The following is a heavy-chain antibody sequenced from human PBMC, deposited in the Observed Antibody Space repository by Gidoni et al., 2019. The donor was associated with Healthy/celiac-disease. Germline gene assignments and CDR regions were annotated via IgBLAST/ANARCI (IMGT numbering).Heavy chain of an antibody. D-gene: IGHD3-3*01. CDR3: ARDMLLYDFWSGVEYYYGMDV. V-gene: IGHV3-33*01. CDR1: GFTFSSYG. J-gene: IGHJ6*02. Sequence: QVQLVESGGGVVQPGRSLRLSCAASGFTFSSYGMHWVRQAPGKGLEWVAVIWYDGSNKYYADSVKGRFTISRDNSKNTLYLQMNSLRAEDTAVYYCARDMLLYDFWSGVEYYYGMDVWGQGTTVTVSS. CDR2: IWYDGSNK.